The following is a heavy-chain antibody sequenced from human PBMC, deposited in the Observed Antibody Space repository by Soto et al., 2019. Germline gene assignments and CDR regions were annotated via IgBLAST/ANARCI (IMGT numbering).Heavy chain of an antibody. CDR3: AKGFIAAAGTNAFDI. D-gene: IGHD6-13*01. CDR1: GFTFSSYA. J-gene: IGHJ3*02. Sequence: GGSLRLSCAASGFTFSSYAMSWVRQAPGKGLEWVSGISWNSGSIGYADSVKGRFTISRDNAKNSLYLQMNSLRAEDTALYYCAKGFIAAAGTNAFDIWGQGTMVTVSS. CDR2: ISWNSGSI. V-gene: IGHV3-9*01.